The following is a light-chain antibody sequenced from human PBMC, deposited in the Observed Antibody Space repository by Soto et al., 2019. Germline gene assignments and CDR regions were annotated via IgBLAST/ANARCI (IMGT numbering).Light chain of an antibody. CDR3: SSYTSSSTYV. CDR2: DVS. CDR1: SSDVGNYNR. V-gene: IGLV2-18*02. J-gene: IGLJ1*01. Sequence: QSVLTQPPSVSGSPGQSVAISCTGTSSDVGNYNRVSWYQQPPGTAPKLTIYDVSNRPSGVPDRFSGSKSGNTASLTISGLQADDEADYYCSSYTSSSTYVFGTGTKVTVL.